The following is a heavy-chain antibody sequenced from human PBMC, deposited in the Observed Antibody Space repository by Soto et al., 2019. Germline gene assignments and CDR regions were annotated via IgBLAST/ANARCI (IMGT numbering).Heavy chain of an antibody. CDR2: IWYDGNNK. J-gene: IGHJ4*02. CDR3: ARDMAAGTSYFDY. V-gene: IGHV3-33*01. D-gene: IGHD6-13*01. Sequence: SGVSLRLSCAASGFRFSSHGMHWVRQAPGKGLEWVAIIWYDGNNKYYADSVKGRFTISRDNSKNTLYLQMNSLRAEDTAVYYCARDMAAGTSYFDYWGQGLLVTVSS. CDR1: GFRFSSHG.